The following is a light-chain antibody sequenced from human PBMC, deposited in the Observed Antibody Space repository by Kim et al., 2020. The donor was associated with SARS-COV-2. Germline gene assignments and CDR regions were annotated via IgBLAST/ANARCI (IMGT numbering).Light chain of an antibody. V-gene: IGLV3-21*01. CDR2: YDS. CDR3: QVWDSNSDHPV. Sequence: SYELTQPPSVSVAPGKTARITCGGNNIGSKSVHWYQQKPGQAPVLVIYYDSDRPSGIPERFSGSNSGNTATLTISRVEAGDGDDYYCQVWDSNSDHPVFG. J-gene: IGLJ2*01. CDR1: NIGSKS.